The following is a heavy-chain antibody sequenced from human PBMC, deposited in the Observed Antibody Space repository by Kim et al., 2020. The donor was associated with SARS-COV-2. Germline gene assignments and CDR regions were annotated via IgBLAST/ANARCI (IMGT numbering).Heavy chain of an antibody. CDR3: VKANNPTYANGWDY. CDR1: GFTFNNYA. V-gene: IGHV3-30-3*01. Sequence: GGSLRLSCAASGFTFNNYAMHWVRQTPGKGLEWVAVISYDGGNKHYADSVRGRITISRDNSRNTLYLQMNSLRTEDTAIYYCVKANNPTYANGWDYWGQGTLVTVSS. D-gene: IGHD6-19*01. CDR2: ISYDGGNK. J-gene: IGHJ4*02.